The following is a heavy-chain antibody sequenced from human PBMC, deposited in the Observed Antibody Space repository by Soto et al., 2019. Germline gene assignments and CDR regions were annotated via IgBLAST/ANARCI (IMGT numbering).Heavy chain of an antibody. CDR3: ARVGEGYFDL. J-gene: IGHJ2*01. CDR2: SYYSGST. V-gene: IGHV4-59*01. CDR1: GGSISSYY. Sequence: QVQLQESAPGLVKPSETLSLTCTVSGGSISSYYWSWIRQPPGKGLERIGYSYYSGSTNYNPSLKSRVTISVDTSKNQFSLKLSSVTAADTAVYYCARVGEGYFDLWGRGTLVTVSS.